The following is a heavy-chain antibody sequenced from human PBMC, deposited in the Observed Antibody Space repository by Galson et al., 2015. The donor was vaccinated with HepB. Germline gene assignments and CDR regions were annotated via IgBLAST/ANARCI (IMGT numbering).Heavy chain of an antibody. V-gene: IGHV3-23*01. CDR2: ISGSGGST. J-gene: IGHJ4*02. D-gene: IGHD2-2*02. Sequence: SLRLSCAASGFTFSSYAMSWVRQAPGKGLEWVSAISGSGGSTYYADSVKGRFTISRDNSKNTLYLQMNSLRAEDTAVYYCAKGSQVSDIVVVPAAICFDYWGQGTLVTVSS. CDR1: GFTFSSYA. CDR3: AKGSQVSDIVVVPAAICFDY.